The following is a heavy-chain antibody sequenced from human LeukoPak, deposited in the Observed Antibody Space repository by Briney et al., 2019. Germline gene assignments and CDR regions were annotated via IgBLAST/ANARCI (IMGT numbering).Heavy chain of an antibody. J-gene: IGHJ4*02. CDR2: IYYSGST. V-gene: IGHV4-59*01. CDR3: ARGGSRSYTSSTLDY. CDR1: GGSISSYY. Sequence: SETLSLTCTVSGGSISSYYWSWIRQPPGKGLEWIGYIYYSGSTNYNPSLKSRVTISVDTSKNQFSLKLSSVIAADTAMYYCARGGSRSYTSSTLDYWGQGTLVTVSS. D-gene: IGHD6-6*01.